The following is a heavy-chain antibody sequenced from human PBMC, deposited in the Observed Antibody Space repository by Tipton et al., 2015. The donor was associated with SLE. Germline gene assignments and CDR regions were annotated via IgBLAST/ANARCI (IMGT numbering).Heavy chain of an antibody. J-gene: IGHJ3*02. Sequence: FTISRDNAKNSLYLQMNSLRVEDTAVYYCARTSDALDIWGQGTMVTVSS. D-gene: IGHD6-6*01. V-gene: IGHV3-48*03. CDR3: ARTSDALDI.